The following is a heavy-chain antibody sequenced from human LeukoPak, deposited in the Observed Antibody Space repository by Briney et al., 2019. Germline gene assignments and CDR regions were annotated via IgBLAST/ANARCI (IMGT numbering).Heavy chain of an antibody. J-gene: IGHJ4*02. Sequence: TGGSLRLSCAASGXTVSSNYMSWVRQAPGKGLEWVSLIYNSDNTYYADSVKGRFTISRDNSKNTLFLQMNSLTAEDTAMYYCTRTFLSGDGYKVGYFDYWGQGTLVTVSS. D-gene: IGHD5-24*01. CDR2: IYNSDNT. V-gene: IGHV3-53*01. CDR3: TRTFLSGDGYKVGYFDY. CDR1: GXTVSSNY.